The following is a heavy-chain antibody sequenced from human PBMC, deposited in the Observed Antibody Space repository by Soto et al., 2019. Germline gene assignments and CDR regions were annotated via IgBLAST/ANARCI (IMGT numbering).Heavy chain of an antibody. CDR3: ARGVNAFDI. D-gene: IGHD3-3*01. CDR1: GFAFSNYA. J-gene: IGHJ3*02. V-gene: IGHV3-23*01. CDR2: ISTSIDAT. Sequence: GGSLRLSCAASGFAFSNYAMGWVRQAPGKGLEWVSSISTSIDATYYADSVKGRFTISRDNSKNTLYLQMNSLRAEDTAVYYCARGVNAFDIWGQGTMVTVSS.